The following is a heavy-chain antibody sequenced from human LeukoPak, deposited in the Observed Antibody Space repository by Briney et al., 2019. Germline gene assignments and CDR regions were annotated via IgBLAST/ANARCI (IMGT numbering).Heavy chain of an antibody. J-gene: IGHJ3*02. CDR3: AKSRSDYYDSSGYSGAFDI. Sequence: GRSLRLSCAASGFTFSSYSMHWVRQAPGKGLEYVSAISSNGGSTYYANSVKGRFTISRDNSKNTLYLQMGSLRAEDMAVYYCAKSRSDYYDSSGYSGAFDIWGQGTMVTVSS. V-gene: IGHV3-64*01. D-gene: IGHD3-22*01. CDR1: GFTFSSYS. CDR2: ISSNGGST.